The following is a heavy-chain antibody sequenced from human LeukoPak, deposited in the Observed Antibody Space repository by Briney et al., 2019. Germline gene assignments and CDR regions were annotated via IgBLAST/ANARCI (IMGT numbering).Heavy chain of an antibody. V-gene: IGHV1-3*01. J-gene: IGHJ4*02. CDR1: GYTFTSYA. D-gene: IGHD3-10*01. CDR3: AGDRASGLFDY. CDR2: INAGNGNT. Sequence: GASVKVSCKASGYTFTSYAMHWVRQAPGQRLEWMGWINAGNGNTKYSQKFQGRVTITRDTSASAAYMELSSLRSEDTAVYYCAGDRASGLFDYWGQGTLVTVSS.